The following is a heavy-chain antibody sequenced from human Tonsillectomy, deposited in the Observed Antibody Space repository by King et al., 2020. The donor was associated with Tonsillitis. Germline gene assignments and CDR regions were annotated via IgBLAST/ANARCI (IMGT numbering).Heavy chain of an antibody. CDR3: TRETVSGTYEY. CDR1: GDSVSSNSAA. Sequence: VQLQQSGPGLVKPSQTLSLTCAISGDSVSSNSAAWSWIRQSPSRGLEWLGRTYYRSKWYNDYALSVKSRITIKPDTSQNQFSLQLNSVIPEDTAVYFCTRETVSGTYEYRGPGNLFTVSS. D-gene: IGHD6-19*01. V-gene: IGHV6-1*01. CDR2: TYYRSKWYN. J-gene: IGHJ4*01.